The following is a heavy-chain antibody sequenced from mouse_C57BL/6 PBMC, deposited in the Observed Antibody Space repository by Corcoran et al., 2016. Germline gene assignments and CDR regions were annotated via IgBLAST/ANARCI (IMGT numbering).Heavy chain of an antibody. V-gene: IGHV1-26*01. CDR2: INPNNGGT. CDR1: GYTFTDYY. Sequence: EVQLQQSGPELVKPGASVKISCKASGYTFTDYYMNWVKQSHGKSLEWIGDINPNNGGTSYNQKFKGKATLTVDKSSSTAYMELRSLTSEDSAVYYCARSRWFLYAMDYWGQGTSVTVSS. J-gene: IGHJ4*01. D-gene: IGHD2-3*01. CDR3: ARSRWFLYAMDY.